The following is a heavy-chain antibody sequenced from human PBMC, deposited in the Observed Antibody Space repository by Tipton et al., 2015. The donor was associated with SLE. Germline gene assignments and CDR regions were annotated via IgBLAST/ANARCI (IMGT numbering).Heavy chain of an antibody. CDR2: IYYSGST. V-gene: IGHV4-59*11. Sequence: TLSLTCTVSGGSISSHYWSWIRQHPGKGLEWIGYIYYSGSTKYNPSLKSRVTISGDTSKNQFSLRLSSVTAADTAVYYCARDRDSSSWYLDAFDIWGQGTMVTVSS. CDR1: GGSISSHY. J-gene: IGHJ3*02. CDR3: ARDRDSSSWYLDAFDI. D-gene: IGHD6-13*01.